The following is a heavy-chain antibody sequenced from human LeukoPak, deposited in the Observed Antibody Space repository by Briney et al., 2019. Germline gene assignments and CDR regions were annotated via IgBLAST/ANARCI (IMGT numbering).Heavy chain of an antibody. Sequence: GGSLRLSCAASGFTFSSYAMSWVRQAPGKGLEWGSAISGSGGSAYYADSVKGRFTISRDNSKNTLYLQMNSLRAEDTPVYYCAKTTTRRIAAAGTTFGSYYYYGMDVWGQGTTVTVSS. D-gene: IGHD6-13*01. J-gene: IGHJ6*02. V-gene: IGHV3-23*01. CDR2: ISGSGGSA. CDR1: GFTFSSYA. CDR3: AKTTTRRIAAAGTTFGSYYYYGMDV.